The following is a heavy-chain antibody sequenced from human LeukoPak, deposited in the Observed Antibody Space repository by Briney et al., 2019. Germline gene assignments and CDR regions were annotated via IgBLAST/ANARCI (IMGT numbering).Heavy chain of an antibody. V-gene: IGHV3-64*01. CDR3: ARGYSSGRYYFDY. Sequence: GGSLRLSCSASGFTFSSHAMHWVRQAPGKGPEYVSGISSDGGSTYYANFVKGRFTISRDNSKNTLFLQMGSLGAEDMAVYYCARGYSSGRYYFDYWGQGTLVTVSS. J-gene: IGHJ4*02. D-gene: IGHD6-19*01. CDR1: GFTFSSHA. CDR2: ISSDGGST.